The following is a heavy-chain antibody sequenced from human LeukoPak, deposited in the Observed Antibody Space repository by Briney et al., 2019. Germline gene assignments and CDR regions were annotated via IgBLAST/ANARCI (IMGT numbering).Heavy chain of an antibody. CDR3: ARAWVLTKYVTGVPDY. CDR2: INPNSGDT. D-gene: IGHD1-14*01. Sequence: GASVKVSCNASGYTFTAYYLVWVRQAPGEGLEWMGWINPNSGDTNYAQRFKGRVTMTRDTSISTAYMELNNLRSDDTGVYYCARAWVLTKYVTGVPDYWGQGTLVTVSS. J-gene: IGHJ4*02. V-gene: IGHV1-2*02. CDR1: GYTFTAYY.